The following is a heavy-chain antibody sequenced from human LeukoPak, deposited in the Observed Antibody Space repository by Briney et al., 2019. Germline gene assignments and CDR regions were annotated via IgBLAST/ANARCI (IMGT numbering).Heavy chain of an antibody. V-gene: IGHV3-74*01. CDR3: ARELASGD. D-gene: IGHD6-13*01. Sequence: GGSLRLSCAASGFTFSTYWMHWVRQAPGKGLVWVSQINTDGNSTIYADSVKGRFTVSRDNAKNTLYLQMNSLRAEDTAVYYCARELASGDWGQGTLVTVSS. CDR1: GFTFSTYW. CDR2: INTDGNST. J-gene: IGHJ4*02.